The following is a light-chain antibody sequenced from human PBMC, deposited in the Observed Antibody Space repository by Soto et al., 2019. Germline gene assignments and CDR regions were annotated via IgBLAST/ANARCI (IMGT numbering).Light chain of an antibody. Sequence: EIALTQSPGTLSLSPGERATLSCRASQSVSSSYLAWYQQKPGQAPRLLIYGASSRATGIPDRFSGSASGTDFTLTISRLEPEDFAVYYCQQYGTSSMYTFGQGTKLEIK. J-gene: IGKJ2*01. V-gene: IGKV3-20*01. CDR3: QQYGTSSMYT. CDR2: GAS. CDR1: QSVSSSY.